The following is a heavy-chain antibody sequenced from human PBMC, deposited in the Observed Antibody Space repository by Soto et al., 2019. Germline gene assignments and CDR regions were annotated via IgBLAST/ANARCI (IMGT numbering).Heavy chain of an antibody. CDR1: GFTFSNAW. Sequence: GGSLRLSCAASGFTFSNAWMNWVRQAPGKGLEWVGRIKSKTDGGRKDYAEPVKGRFTISRDDSTNTLYLQMNSLKTEDTAVYYCTTGPEPAPGGYYYYYGMDVWGQGTTVTVSS. CDR2: IKSKTDGGRK. J-gene: IGHJ6*02. CDR3: TTGPEPAPGGYYYYYGMDV. V-gene: IGHV3-15*07.